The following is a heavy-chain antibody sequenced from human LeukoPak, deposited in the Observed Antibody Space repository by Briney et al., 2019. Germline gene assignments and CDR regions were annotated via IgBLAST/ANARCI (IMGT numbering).Heavy chain of an antibody. Sequence: ASVKVSCKASGYTFTSYAMHWVRQAPGQRLEWMGWINAGNGNTKYSQKFQGRVTVTRDTSASTAYMELSSLRSEDTAVYYCARGDILTGYDYWGQGTLVTVSS. CDR1: GYTFTSYA. J-gene: IGHJ4*02. V-gene: IGHV1-3*01. CDR2: INAGNGNT. CDR3: ARGDILTGYDY. D-gene: IGHD3-9*01.